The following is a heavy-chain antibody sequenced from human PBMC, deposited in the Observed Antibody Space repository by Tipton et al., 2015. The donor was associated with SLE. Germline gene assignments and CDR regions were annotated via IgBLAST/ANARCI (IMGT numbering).Heavy chain of an antibody. Sequence: SLRLSCAASGFTVSSNYMNWVRQAPGKGLEWVSVIYSDGSTYYADSVKGRFTISRDNSKNTLYLQMNSLRAEDTAVYYCARDEVELRGYSYTYYYGMDVWGQGTMVTVSS. CDR3: ARDEVELRGYSYTYYYGMDV. D-gene: IGHD5-18*01. J-gene: IGHJ6*02. V-gene: IGHV3-66*02. CDR1: GFTVSSNY. CDR2: IYSDGST.